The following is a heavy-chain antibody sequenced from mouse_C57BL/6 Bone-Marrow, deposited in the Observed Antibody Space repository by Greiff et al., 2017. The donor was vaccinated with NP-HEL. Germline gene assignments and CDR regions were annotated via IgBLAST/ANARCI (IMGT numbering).Heavy chain of an antibody. CDR3: ARRPYYYGSSYYAMDY. CDR2: IWWDDDK. CDR1: GFSLSTFGMG. V-gene: IGHV8-8*01. Sequence: QVTLKVSGPGILQPSQTLSLTCSFSGFSLSTFGMGVGWIRQPSGKGLEWLAHIWWDDDKYYNPALKSRITISKDTSKNQVFLKIANVDTADTATYYCARRPYYYGSSYYAMDYWGQGTSVTVSS. J-gene: IGHJ4*01. D-gene: IGHD1-1*01.